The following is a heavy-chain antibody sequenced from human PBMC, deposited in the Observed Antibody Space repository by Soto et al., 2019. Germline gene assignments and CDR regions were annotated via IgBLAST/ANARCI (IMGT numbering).Heavy chain of an antibody. J-gene: IGHJ4*02. CDR3: ARHTSGWLLLEALFDY. Sequence: SETLSLTCTVSGGSISSSSYYWGWIRQPPGKGLEWIGSIYYSGSTYYNPSLKSRVTISVDTSKNQFSLKLSSVTAADTAVYYCARHTSGWLLLEALFDYWGQGTLVTVSS. D-gene: IGHD3-3*01. CDR2: IYYSGST. V-gene: IGHV4-39*01. CDR1: GGSISSSSYY.